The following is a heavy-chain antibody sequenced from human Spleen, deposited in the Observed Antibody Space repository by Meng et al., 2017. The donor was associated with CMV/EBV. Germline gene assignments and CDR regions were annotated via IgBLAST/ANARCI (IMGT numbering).Heavy chain of an antibody. V-gene: IGHV4-39*07. CDR2: IYYSGST. J-gene: IGHJ4*02. CDR1: GGSISSSSYY. D-gene: IGHD4-17*01. CDR3: ARAEYAVTTPSPFDY. Sequence: SETLSLTCTVSGGSISSSSYYWGWIRQPPGKGLEWIGSIYYSGSTYYNPSLKSRVTISVDTSKHQFSLKLSSVPAADTAVYYCARAEYAVTTPSPFDYWGQGTLVTVSS.